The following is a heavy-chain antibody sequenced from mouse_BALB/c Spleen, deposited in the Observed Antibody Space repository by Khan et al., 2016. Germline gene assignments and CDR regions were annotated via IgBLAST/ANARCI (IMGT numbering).Heavy chain of an antibody. CDR1: GFTFSGFW. V-gene: IGHV11-2*02. CDR3: MRYDGYYWYFDV. Sequence: EVQLLETGGGLVQPGGSRGLSCEGSGFTFSGFWMSWVRQTPGKTLEWIGDINSDGSAINYAPSIKDRFTLFRANDKSTLYLQMSNVRSEDTATYFCMRYDGYYWYFDVWGAGTTVTVSS. D-gene: IGHD2-3*01. J-gene: IGHJ1*01. CDR2: INSDGSAI.